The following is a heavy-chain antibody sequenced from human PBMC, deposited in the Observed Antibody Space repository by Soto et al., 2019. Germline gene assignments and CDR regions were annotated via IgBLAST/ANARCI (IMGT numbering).Heavy chain of an antibody. CDR2: ISGSGGST. V-gene: IGHV3-23*01. D-gene: IGHD3-10*01. Sequence: GGSLRLSCAASGFTFSSYAMSWVRQAPGKGLEWVSAISGSGGSTYYADSVKGRFTISRDNSKNTLYLQMNSLRAEETAVYYCAKPRVQYYGSGSYSKGPKYGMDVWGQGTTVTVSS. CDR3: AKPRVQYYGSGSYSKGPKYGMDV. J-gene: IGHJ6*02. CDR1: GFTFSSYA.